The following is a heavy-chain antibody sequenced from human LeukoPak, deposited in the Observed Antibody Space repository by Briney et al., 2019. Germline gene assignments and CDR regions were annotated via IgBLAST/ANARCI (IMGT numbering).Heavy chain of an antibody. D-gene: IGHD3-3*01. Sequence: SETLSLTCTVSGGSISSSSFYWGWIRQPPGKGLGWIGGIYYSGNTYYNPSLKSRVTISVDTSKNQFSLNLSSVTAADTAVYYCARLPITIYGVLNYWGQGTLVTVSS. V-gene: IGHV4-39*01. J-gene: IGHJ4*02. CDR1: GGSISSSSFY. CDR2: IYYSGNT. CDR3: ARLPITIYGVLNY.